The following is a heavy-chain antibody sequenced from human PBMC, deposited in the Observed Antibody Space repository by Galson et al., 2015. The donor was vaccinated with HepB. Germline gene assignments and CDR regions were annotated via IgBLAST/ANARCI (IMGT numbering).Heavy chain of an antibody. CDR3: ARDSPYGSGSYIGYYMDV. J-gene: IGHJ6*03. V-gene: IGHV1-18*01. Sequence: SVKVSCKASGYSFTSYGISWVRQAPGQGLEWMGWISAYNGNTNYAQKLQGRVTMTTDTSTSTAYMELRSLRSDDTAVDYCARDSPYGSGSYIGYYMDVWGKGTTVTVSS. CDR2: ISAYNGNT. D-gene: IGHD3-10*01. CDR1: GYSFTSYG.